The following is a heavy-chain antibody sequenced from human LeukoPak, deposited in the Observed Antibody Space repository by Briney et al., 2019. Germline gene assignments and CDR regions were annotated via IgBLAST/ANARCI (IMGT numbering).Heavy chain of an antibody. V-gene: IGHV3-30-3*01. CDR2: ISYDGSNK. J-gene: IGHJ4*02. D-gene: IGHD4-23*01. Sequence: PGGSLRLSCAASGFPFNSYAMHWVRQAPGKGLEWVAVISYDGSNKYYADSVKGRFTISKDNSKNTLYLQMNSLRAEDTAVYYCARERLRWGAGSYYFDYWGQGTLVTVSS. CDR1: GFPFNSYA. CDR3: ARERLRWGAGSYYFDY.